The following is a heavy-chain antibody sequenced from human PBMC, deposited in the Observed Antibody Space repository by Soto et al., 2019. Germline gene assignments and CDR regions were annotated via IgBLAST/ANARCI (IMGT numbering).Heavy chain of an antibody. V-gene: IGHV1-18*01. CDR2: ISAYNGNT. CDR3: ARSNHCTNGVCYPPLGYFDY. J-gene: IGHJ4*02. CDR1: GYTFTSYG. Sequence: ASVKVSCKASGYTFTSYGISWVRQAPGQGLEWMGWISAYNGNTNYAQKLQGRVTMTTDTSTSTAYMELRSLRSDDTAVYYCARSNHCTNGVCYPPLGYFDYWGQGTLVTVSS. D-gene: IGHD2-8*01.